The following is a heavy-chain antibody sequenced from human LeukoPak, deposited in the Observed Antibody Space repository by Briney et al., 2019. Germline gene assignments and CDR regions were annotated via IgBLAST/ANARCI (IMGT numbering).Heavy chain of an antibody. Sequence: SETLSLTCAVYGGSFSGYYWSWIRQPPGKGLEWIGEINHSGSTNYNPSLKSRVPISVDTSKNQFSLKLSSVTAADTAVYYCARVTAMATGDAFDIWGQGTMVTVSS. CDR1: GGSFSGYY. CDR3: ARVTAMATGDAFDI. V-gene: IGHV4-34*01. D-gene: IGHD5-18*01. CDR2: INHSGST. J-gene: IGHJ3*02.